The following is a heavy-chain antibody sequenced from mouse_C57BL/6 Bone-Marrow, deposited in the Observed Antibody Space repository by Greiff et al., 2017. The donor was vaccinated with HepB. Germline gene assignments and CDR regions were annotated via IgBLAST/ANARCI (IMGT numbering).Heavy chain of an antibody. CDR3: ARGTYYYGSKDY. V-gene: IGHV1-76*01. J-gene: IGHJ2*01. Sequence: QVQLQQSGAELVRPGASVKLSCKASGYTFTDYYINWVKQRPGQGLEWIARIYPGSGNTYYNEKFKGKATLTAEKSSSTAYMQLSSLTSEDSAVYFCARGTYYYGSKDYWGQGTTLTVSS. CDR1: GYTFTDYY. CDR2: IYPGSGNT. D-gene: IGHD1-1*01.